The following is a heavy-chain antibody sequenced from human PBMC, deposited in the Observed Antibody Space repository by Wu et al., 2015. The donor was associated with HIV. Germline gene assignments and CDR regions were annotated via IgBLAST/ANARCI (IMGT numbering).Heavy chain of an antibody. Sequence: QVQLVQSGAEVKKPGSSVKVSCKASGGTFSSSAISWVRQAPGQGLEWMGRIIPIVGTANYAQKFQGRVTIIADESTSTAYMELSSLRSEDTAVYYCASAGGNYYGSGSYKQPNAFDIWGQGTMVTVSS. D-gene: IGHD3-10*01. J-gene: IGHJ3*02. V-gene: IGHV1-69*11. CDR2: IIPIVGTA. CDR3: ASAGGNYYGSGSYKQPNAFDI. CDR1: GGTFSSSA.